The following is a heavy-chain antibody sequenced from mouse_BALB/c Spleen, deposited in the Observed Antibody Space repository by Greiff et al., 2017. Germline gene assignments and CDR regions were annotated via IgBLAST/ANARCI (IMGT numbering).Heavy chain of an antibody. CDR1: GFTFSSFG. J-gene: IGHJ2*01. D-gene: IGHD2-4*01. CDR2: ISSGSSTI. Sequence: EVHLVESGGGLVQPGGSRKLSCAASGFTFSSFGMHWVRQAPEKGLEWVAYISSGSSTIYYADTVKGRFTISRDNPKNTLFLQMTSLRSEDTAMYYCARSGYDYDEEYYFDYWGQGTTLTVSS. V-gene: IGHV5-17*02. CDR3: ARSGYDYDEEYYFDY.